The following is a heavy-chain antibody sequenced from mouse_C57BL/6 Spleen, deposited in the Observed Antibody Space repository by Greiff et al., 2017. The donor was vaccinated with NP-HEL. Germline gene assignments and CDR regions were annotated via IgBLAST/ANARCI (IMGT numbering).Heavy chain of an antibody. CDR3: AREGTGYWYFDV. V-gene: IGHV1-53*01. D-gene: IGHD4-1*01. Sequence: VQLQQSGTELVKPGASVKLSCKASGYTFTSYWMHWVKQRPGQGLEWIGNINPSNGGTNYNEKFKSKATLTVDKPSSTAYMQLSSLTSEDSAVYYCAREGTGYWYFDVWGTGTTVTVSS. CDR1: GYTFTSYW. J-gene: IGHJ1*03. CDR2: INPSNGGT.